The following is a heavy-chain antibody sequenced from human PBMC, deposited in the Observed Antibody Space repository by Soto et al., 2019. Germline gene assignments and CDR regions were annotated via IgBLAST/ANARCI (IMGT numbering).Heavy chain of an antibody. CDR2: INPSGGST. CDR3: ARDGELRTYRARYYFDY. V-gene: IGHV1-46*01. CDR1: GYTFTSYY. J-gene: IGHJ4*02. Sequence: ASVKVSCKASGYTFTSYYMHWVRQAPGQGLEWMGIINPSGGSTSYAQKFQGRVTMTRDTSTSTVYMELSSPRSEDTAVYYCARDGELRTYRARYYFDYWGQGTLVTVSS. D-gene: IGHD1-26*01.